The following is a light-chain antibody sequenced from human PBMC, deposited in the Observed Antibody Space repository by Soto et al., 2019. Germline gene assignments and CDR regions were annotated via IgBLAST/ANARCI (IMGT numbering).Light chain of an antibody. CDR2: SNN. CDR1: SSNIGVNT. V-gene: IGLV1-44*01. Sequence: QTVVTQPPSASGTPRQGVTISCSGSSSNIGVNTVNWYQQLPGTAPKLLIYSNNLRPSGVPDRFSGSKSGTSASLAISGLQSEDEADYHCASWDDSLNGVVFGGGTKLTVL. CDR3: ASWDDSLNGVV. J-gene: IGLJ2*01.